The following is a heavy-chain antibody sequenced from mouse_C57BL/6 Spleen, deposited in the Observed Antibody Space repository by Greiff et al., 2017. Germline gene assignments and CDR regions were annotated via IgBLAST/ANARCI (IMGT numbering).Heavy chain of an antibody. CDR3: ARADYDYAMDY. CDR2: ISDGGSYT. J-gene: IGHJ4*01. Sequence: DVMLVESGGGLVKPGGSLKLSCAASGFTFSSYAMSWVRQTPEKRLEWVATISDGGSYTYYPDNVKGRFTISRDNAKNNLYLQMSHLKSEDTAMYYCARADYDYAMDYWGQGTSVTVSS. CDR1: GFTFSSYA. D-gene: IGHD2-4*01. V-gene: IGHV5-4*03.